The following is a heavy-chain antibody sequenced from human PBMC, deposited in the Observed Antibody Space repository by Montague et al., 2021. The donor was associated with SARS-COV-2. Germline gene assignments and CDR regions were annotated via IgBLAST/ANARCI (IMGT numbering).Heavy chain of an antibody. CDR1: GFTFSAYT. V-gene: IGHV3-21*01. J-gene: IGHJ5*02. CDR3: WRSSGP. Sequence: SLRLSCAASGFTFSAYTMNWVRQAPGKGLEWVSSIGGTTGYIYYADSVKGRFTISRDNAKNSLYLQMDSLGADDTAIYYCWRSSGPWGQGTQVTVSS. CDR2: IGGTTGYI. D-gene: IGHD3-22*01.